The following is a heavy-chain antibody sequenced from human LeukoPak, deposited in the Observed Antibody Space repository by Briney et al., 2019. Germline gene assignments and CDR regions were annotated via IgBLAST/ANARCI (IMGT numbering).Heavy chain of an antibody. V-gene: IGHV3-21*01. CDR1: GFTFSSYS. Sequence: GGSLRLSCAASGFTFSSYSMNWVRQAPGKGLEWVSSISSSSSYIYYADSVKGRFTISRDNSKNTLYLQMNSLRAEDTAVYYCARDSEVTTGADYYYMDVWGKGTTVTVSS. CDR3: ARDSEVTTGADYYYMDV. J-gene: IGHJ6*03. CDR2: ISSSSSYI. D-gene: IGHD4-11*01.